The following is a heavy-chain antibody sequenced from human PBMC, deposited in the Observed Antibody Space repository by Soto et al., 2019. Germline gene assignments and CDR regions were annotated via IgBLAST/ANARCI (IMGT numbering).Heavy chain of an antibody. CDR2: IDPSDSYT. V-gene: IGHV5-10-1*01. CDR1: GYSFTSHW. CDR3: ARTGIAAAGTFVYYYYGLDV. J-gene: IGHJ6*02. Sequence: GESLKISCKGSGYSFTSHWISWVRQMPGKGLEWMGRIDPSDSYTNYSPSFQGHVTISADKSISTAYLQWSSLKASDTAMYYCARTGIAAAGTFVYYYYGLDVWGQGTTVTVSS. D-gene: IGHD6-13*01.